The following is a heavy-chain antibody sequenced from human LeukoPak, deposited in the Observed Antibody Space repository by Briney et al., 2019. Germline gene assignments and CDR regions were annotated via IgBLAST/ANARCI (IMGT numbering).Heavy chain of an antibody. CDR3: ARGGYTPAYEC. Sequence: GGSLRLSCAASGFTFNSYAMHWVRQAPGKGLEWVAVIWYDGSNKYYADSVKGRFTISRDNSKNTLYLQMNSLRAEDTAVYYCARGGYTPAYECWGQGTLVTVSS. D-gene: IGHD6-25*01. J-gene: IGHJ4*02. CDR2: IWYDGSNK. V-gene: IGHV3-33*08. CDR1: GFTFNSYA.